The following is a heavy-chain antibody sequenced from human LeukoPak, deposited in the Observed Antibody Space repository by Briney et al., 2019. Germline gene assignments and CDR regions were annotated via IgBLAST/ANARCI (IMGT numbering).Heavy chain of an antibody. D-gene: IGHD4-17*01. V-gene: IGHV1-18*04. CDR2: ISVHNGNT. CDR1: GYSFTSYG. Sequence: ASVKVSCKASGYSFTSYGISWVRQAPGQGLEWMGGISVHNGNTHYAQKLQGRVTMTTDKSTSTAYMELRSLRSDDTAVYSCARVRGSYGDTANYWGQGTLVTVSS. CDR3: ARVRGSYGDTANY. J-gene: IGHJ4*02.